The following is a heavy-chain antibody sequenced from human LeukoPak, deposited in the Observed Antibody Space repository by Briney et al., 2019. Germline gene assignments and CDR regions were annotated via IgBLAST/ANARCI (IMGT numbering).Heavy chain of an antibody. D-gene: IGHD6-19*01. CDR1: GFTFSNYW. CDR2: INQGGSEK. V-gene: IGHV3-7*04. J-gene: IGHJ4*02. CDR3: AKVDSYNSGWLDY. Sequence: GGSLRLSCTASGFTFSNYWMSWVRQAPGKGLEWVANINQGGSEKYYVDSVKGRFTISRDSAKNSLYLQMNSLRAEDTAVYYCAKVDSYNSGWLDYWGQGTLVTVSS.